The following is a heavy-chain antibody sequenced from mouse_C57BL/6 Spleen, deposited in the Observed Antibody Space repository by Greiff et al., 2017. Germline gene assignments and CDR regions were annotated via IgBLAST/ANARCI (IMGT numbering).Heavy chain of an antibody. J-gene: IGHJ1*03. CDR2: INPGSGGT. D-gene: IGHD1-1*01. CDR3: ARDGSGWYFDV. CDR1: GYAFTNYL. Sequence: QVQLQQSGAELVRPGTSVKVSCKASGYAFTNYLIEWVKQRPGQGLEWIGVINPGSGGTNYNEKFKGKATLTADKSSSTAYMQLSSLTSEDSAVYFCARDGSGWYFDVWGTGTTVTVSS. V-gene: IGHV1-54*01.